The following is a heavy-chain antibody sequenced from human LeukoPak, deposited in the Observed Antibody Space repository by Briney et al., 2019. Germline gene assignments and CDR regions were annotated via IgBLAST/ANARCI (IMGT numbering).Heavy chain of an antibody. CDR3: ASLYGDYGP. CDR2: IWYDGSNK. J-gene: IGHJ5*02. CDR1: GFTFSSYG. Sequence: GGSLRLSCAASGFTFSSYGMHWVRQAPGKGLEWVAVIWYDGSNKYYADSVKSRFTISRDNSKNTLYLQMNSLRAEDTAVYYCASLYGDYGPWGQGTLVTVSS. V-gene: IGHV3-33*01. D-gene: IGHD4-17*01.